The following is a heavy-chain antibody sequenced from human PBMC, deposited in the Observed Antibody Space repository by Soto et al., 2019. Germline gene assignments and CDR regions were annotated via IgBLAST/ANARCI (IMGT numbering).Heavy chain of an antibody. Sequence: ASVKVSCKASGYTFTGYYMHWVRQAPGQGLEWMGWINPNSGGTNYAQKFQGRVTMSRDTSISTAYMELSRLRSDDTAVYYCARGPPQITIFGVVISVRGSPTYYYYGMDVWGQGTTVTVSS. D-gene: IGHD3-3*01. CDR2: INPNSGGT. J-gene: IGHJ6*02. CDR3: ARGPPQITIFGVVISVRGSPTYYYYGMDV. V-gene: IGHV1-2*02. CDR1: GYTFTGYY.